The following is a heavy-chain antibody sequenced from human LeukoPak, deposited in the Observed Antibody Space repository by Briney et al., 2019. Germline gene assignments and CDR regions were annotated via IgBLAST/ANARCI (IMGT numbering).Heavy chain of an antibody. CDR2: INYSGRT. CDR3: ARRRKDLNWFDP. J-gene: IGHJ5*02. CDR1: GDSISNSDYY. Sequence: KPSETLSLTCTVSGDSISNSDYYWGWIRQPPEKGLEWIALINYSGRTFYNPSLRSRVTISVDMSKNQFSLNLNSVTAADTAVYYCARRRKDLNWFDPWGQGTLVTVSS. V-gene: IGHV4-39*01.